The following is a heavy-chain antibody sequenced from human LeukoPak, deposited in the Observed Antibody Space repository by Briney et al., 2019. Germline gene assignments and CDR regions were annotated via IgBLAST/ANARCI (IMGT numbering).Heavy chain of an antibody. Sequence: GGSLRLSCAASGFTFSSYAMSWVRQAPGKGLEWVSLMSGSGGRTYYADSVKGRFTISRDNSKNTLYLQMNSLRAEDTAVYYCAKAGYELLWYFDYWGQGTLVTVSS. V-gene: IGHV3-23*01. CDR1: GFTFSSYA. CDR2: MSGSGGRT. J-gene: IGHJ4*02. CDR3: AKAGYELLWYFDY. D-gene: IGHD2-2*01.